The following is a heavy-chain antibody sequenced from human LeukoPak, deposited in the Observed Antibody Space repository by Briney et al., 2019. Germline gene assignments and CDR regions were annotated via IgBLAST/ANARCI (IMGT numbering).Heavy chain of an antibody. CDR2: IYYSGST. V-gene: IGHV4-39*01. Sequence: PSETLSLTCTVSGGSISSSSYYWGWIRQPPGKGLEWIGSIYYSGSTYYNPSLKSRVTISVDTSKNQFSLKMSSVAAADTAVYYCASRSIAVAGAGAFDIWGQGTMVTVSS. J-gene: IGHJ3*02. CDR1: GGSISSSSYY. CDR3: ASRSIAVAGAGAFDI. D-gene: IGHD6-19*01.